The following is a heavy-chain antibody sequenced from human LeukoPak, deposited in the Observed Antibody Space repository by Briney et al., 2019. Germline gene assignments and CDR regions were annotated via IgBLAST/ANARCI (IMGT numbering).Heavy chain of an antibody. Sequence: ASVKVSCKASGYTFTSYGISWVRQAPGQGLEWMGWISAYNGNTNYAQKLQGRVTMTTDTSTSTAYMELRSLRSDDTAVYYCARDSSGYDLINAFDIWGQGTMVTVSP. CDR3: ARDSSGYDLINAFDI. V-gene: IGHV1-18*01. J-gene: IGHJ3*02. D-gene: IGHD5-12*01. CDR1: GYTFTSYG. CDR2: ISAYNGNT.